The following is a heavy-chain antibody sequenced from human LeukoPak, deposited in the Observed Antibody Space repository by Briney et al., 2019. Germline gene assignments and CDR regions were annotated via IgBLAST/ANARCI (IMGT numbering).Heavy chain of an antibody. V-gene: IGHV1-69*13. CDR2: IIPIFGTA. CDR1: GGTFSSYA. J-gene: IGHJ4*02. CDR3: AREGLRGYSGYGDDY. Sequence: GASVKVSCNASGGTFSSYAISWVRQAPGQGLEWMGGIIPIFGTANYAQKFQGRVTITADESTSTAYMELSSLRSEDTAVYYCAREGLRGYSGYGDDYWGQGTLVTVSS. D-gene: IGHD5-12*01.